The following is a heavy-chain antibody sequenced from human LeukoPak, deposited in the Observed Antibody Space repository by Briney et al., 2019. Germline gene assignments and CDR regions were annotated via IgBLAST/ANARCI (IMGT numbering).Heavy chain of an antibody. CDR2: IRYDGIVT. CDR3: ARANPADFNL. J-gene: IGHJ2*01. CDR1: EFTFSNYW. V-gene: IGHV3-74*01. Sequence: GGSLRLSCVASEFTFSNYWIHWVRQPPGKGLVWVSRIRYDGIVTNYADSVEGRFTISRDNAKNTVHLQMDSLRDDDTAVYYCARANPADFNLWGRGTLVTVSS. D-gene: IGHD1-14*01.